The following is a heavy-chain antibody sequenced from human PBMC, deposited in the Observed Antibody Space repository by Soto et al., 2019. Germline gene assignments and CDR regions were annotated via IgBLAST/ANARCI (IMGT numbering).Heavy chain of an antibody. Sequence: GLDLEWLAFIYWDDDKLYSPSLKNWLTITKDTSKNQVVLKMTNMDPEDTGTYYCVHRRIDWSLRDWGQGTLVTVSS. J-gene: IGHJ4*02. CDR3: VHRRIDWSLRD. CDR2: IYWDDDK. D-gene: IGHD3-9*01. V-gene: IGHV2-5*02.